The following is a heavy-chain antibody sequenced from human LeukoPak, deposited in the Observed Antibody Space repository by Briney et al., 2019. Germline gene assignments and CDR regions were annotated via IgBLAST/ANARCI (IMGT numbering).Heavy chain of an antibody. J-gene: IGHJ4*02. D-gene: IGHD3-16*02. Sequence: ASETLSLTCTVSGGSISSSNYYWGWIRQPPGKELEWVASISYSGNTYYTPSLKSRVTMSVDTSKNQLSLKLSSATAADTAVYYCARLFRDHRGYFDYWGQGTLVTVAS. CDR1: GGSISSSNYY. CDR3: ARLFRDHRGYFDY. V-gene: IGHV4-39*01. CDR2: ISYSGNT.